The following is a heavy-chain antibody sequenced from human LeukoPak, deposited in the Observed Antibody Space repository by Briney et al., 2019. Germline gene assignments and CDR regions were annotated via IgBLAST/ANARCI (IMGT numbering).Heavy chain of an antibody. CDR3: ARDQRGSGWYRGGYYFDY. CDR1: GFTFSSYW. J-gene: IGHJ4*02. D-gene: IGHD6-19*01. V-gene: IGHV3-7*01. Sequence: SGGSLRLSCAASGFTFSSYWMSWVRQAPGKGLEWVANIKQDGSEKYYVDSVKGRFTISRDNAKNSLYLQMNSLRAEDTAVYYCARDQRGSGWYRGGYYFDYWGQGTLVTVSS. CDR2: IKQDGSEK.